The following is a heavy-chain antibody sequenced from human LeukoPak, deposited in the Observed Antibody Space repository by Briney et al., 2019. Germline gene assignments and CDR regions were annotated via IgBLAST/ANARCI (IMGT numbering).Heavy chain of an antibody. CDR3: ARHSPVPYSE. D-gene: IGHD2-15*01. J-gene: IGHJ4*02. CDR2: ISSSGSTI. Sequence: PGGSLRLSCAASGFTFSSYEMNWVRQAPGKGLEWVSYISSSGSTIYYADSVKGRFTISRDNARNSLYLQMNSLRAEDTAVYYYARHSPVPYSEWGQGTLVTVSS. V-gene: IGHV3-48*03. CDR1: GFTFSSYE.